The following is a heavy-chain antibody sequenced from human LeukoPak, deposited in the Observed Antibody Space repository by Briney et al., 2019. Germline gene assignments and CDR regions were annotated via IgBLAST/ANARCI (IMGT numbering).Heavy chain of an antibody. D-gene: IGHD1-14*01. V-gene: IGHV4-59*01. CDR3: ARGPRYSYFDY. CDR1: GGSISNYY. Sequence: SETLSLTCTVSGGSISNYYWSWIRQPPGKGLEWIGYIYYSGSTNYNPSLKSRVTIPVDTSKNQFSLKLSSVTAADTAVYYCARGPRYSYFDYWGQGTLVTVSS. J-gene: IGHJ4*02. CDR2: IYYSGST.